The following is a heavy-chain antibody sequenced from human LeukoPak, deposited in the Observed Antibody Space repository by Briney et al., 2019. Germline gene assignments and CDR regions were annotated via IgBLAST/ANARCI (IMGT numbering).Heavy chain of an antibody. J-gene: IGHJ4*02. V-gene: IGHV4-34*01. CDR2: INDSGST. CDR1: GGSFSGFY. Sequence: SETLSLTCAVYGGSFSGFYWNWIRQPPGKGLEWIGEINDSGSTNYNPSLKSRVTISVDMSKNHFSLRLSSVTAADTAVYYCARGYSTSWLNYWGQGTLVTVSS. CDR3: ARGYSTSWLNY. D-gene: IGHD6-13*01.